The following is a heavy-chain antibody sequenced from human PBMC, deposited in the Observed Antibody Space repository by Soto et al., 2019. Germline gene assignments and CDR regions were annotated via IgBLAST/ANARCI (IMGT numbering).Heavy chain of an antibody. CDR2: ISAYNGNT. J-gene: IGHJ6*02. CDR3: ASGGYSGYDTTSYGMDV. D-gene: IGHD5-12*01. CDR1: GYTFTSYG. Sequence: ASVKVSCKASGYTFTSYGISWVRQAPGQGLEWMGWISAYNGNTNYAQKLQGRVTMTTDTSTSTAYMELRSLRSDDTAVYYCASGGYSGYDTTSYGMDVWGQGTTVTVSS. V-gene: IGHV1-18*04.